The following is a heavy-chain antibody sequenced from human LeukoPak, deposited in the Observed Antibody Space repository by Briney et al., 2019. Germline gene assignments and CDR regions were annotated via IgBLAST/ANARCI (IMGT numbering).Heavy chain of an antibody. V-gene: IGHV4-59*01. CDR2: IYYRGST. J-gene: IGHJ4*02. CDR3: ARAVAGKGFFDY. D-gene: IGHD6-19*01. Sequence: SETLSLTCTVSGGSISSYYWSWIRQPPGKGLEWTGYIYYRGSTNYNPSLKSRVTISVDTSKNQFSLKLSSVTAADTAVYYCARAVAGKGFFDYWGQGTLVTVSS. CDR1: GGSISSYY.